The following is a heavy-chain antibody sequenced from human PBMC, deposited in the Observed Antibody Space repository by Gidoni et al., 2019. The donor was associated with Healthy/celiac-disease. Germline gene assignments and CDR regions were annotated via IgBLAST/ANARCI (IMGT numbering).Heavy chain of an antibody. J-gene: IGHJ4*02. CDR1: GFTFSSYA. CDR3: RWDAYSYGQKVLDY. D-gene: IGHD5-18*01. V-gene: IGHV3-23*01. Sequence: EVQLLESGGGLVQTGGSLRLSCAASGFTFSSYAMSWVRQAPGKGLEWVSAISGSGGSTYYADSVKGRFTISRDNSKNTLYLQMNSLRAEDTAVYYCRWDAYSYGQKVLDYWGQGTLVTVSS. CDR2: ISGSGGST.